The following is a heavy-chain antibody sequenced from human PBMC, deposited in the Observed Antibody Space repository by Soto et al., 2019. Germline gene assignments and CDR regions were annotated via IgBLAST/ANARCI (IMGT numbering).Heavy chain of an antibody. D-gene: IGHD3-10*01. CDR1: GGSISSSSYY. Sequence: SETLSLTCTVSGGSISSSSYYWGWIRQPPGKGLEWIGSIYYSGSTYYNPSLKSRVTISVDTSKNQFSLKLSSVTAADTAVYYCARLGGSGSYRFDYWGQGTLVTVSS. CDR3: ARLGGSGSYRFDY. V-gene: IGHV4-39*01. J-gene: IGHJ4*02. CDR2: IYYSGST.